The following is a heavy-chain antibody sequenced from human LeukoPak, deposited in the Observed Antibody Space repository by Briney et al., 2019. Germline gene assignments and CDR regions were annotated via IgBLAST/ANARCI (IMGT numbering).Heavy chain of an antibody. CDR2: IYYTGST. J-gene: IGHJ4*02. CDR1: GGSISNYF. D-gene: IGHD6-13*01. Sequence: KPSETLSLTCTVSGGSISNYFWSWIRQPPGKGLEWIGYIYYTGSTNYNPSLKSRVTISVDTSKNQFSLKLTSVTAADTAVCYCASIAATGSFDYWGQGTLVTVSS. V-gene: IGHV4-59*01. CDR3: ASIAATGSFDY.